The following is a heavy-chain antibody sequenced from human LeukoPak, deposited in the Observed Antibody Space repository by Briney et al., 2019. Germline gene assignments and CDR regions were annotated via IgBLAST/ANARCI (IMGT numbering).Heavy chain of an antibody. CDR2: IYPGDSDT. Sequence: GESLKISCKGSGYSFTSYWIGWVRQMPGKRLKWLGIIYPGDSDTRYRPSFQGQVTISADKSISTAYLQWSSLKASDTAMYYCARLDYDSSGSYFDYWGQGTLVTVSS. V-gene: IGHV5-51*01. CDR3: ARLDYDSSGSYFDY. D-gene: IGHD3-22*01. CDR1: GYSFTSYW. J-gene: IGHJ4*02.